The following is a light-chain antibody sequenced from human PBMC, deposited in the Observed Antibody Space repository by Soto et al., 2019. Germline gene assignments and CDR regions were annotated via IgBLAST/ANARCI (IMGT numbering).Light chain of an antibody. CDR1: SSDVGSYNL. Sequence: QSALTQPASVSGSPGQSITISCTGTSSDVGSYNLVSWYQQHPGKAPKLMICEGSKRPSGVSDRFSGSKSGNTASLTISGLQAEDEADYYCCSYAGSSTHVFGTGTKLTVL. CDR3: CSYAGSSTHV. J-gene: IGLJ1*01. V-gene: IGLV2-23*01. CDR2: EGS.